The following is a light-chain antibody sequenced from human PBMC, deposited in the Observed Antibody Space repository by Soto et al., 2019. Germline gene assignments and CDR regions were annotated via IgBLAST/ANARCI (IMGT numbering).Light chain of an antibody. CDR3: MLVLLLPFT. CDR2: WGS. J-gene: IGKJ5*01. Sequence: DIVLTQSPVSLPVTPGEPVSISCRSSQSLLHGDGYNCLDWYLQKPGQSPQVLIYWGSNRASGVPDRFSSSASGKDFTRKISRVEPEDVGVYYCMLVLLLPFTFGQGTRLEIK. CDR1: QSLLHGDGYNC. V-gene: IGKV2-28*01.